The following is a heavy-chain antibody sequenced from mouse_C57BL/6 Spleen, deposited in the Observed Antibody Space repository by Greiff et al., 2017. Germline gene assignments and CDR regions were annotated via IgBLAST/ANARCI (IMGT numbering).Heavy chain of an antibody. Sequence: EVQLVESGGGLVKPGGSLKLSCAASGFTFSSYTMSWVRQTPEKRLEWVTTISGGGGNTYYPDSVKGRFTISRDNAKNTLYLQMSSLRSEDTALYYCARHPLTGYFDYWGQGTTLTVSS. D-gene: IGHD4-1*01. CDR2: ISGGGGNT. J-gene: IGHJ2*01. CDR1: GFTFSSYT. V-gene: IGHV5-9*01. CDR3: ARHPLTGYFDY.